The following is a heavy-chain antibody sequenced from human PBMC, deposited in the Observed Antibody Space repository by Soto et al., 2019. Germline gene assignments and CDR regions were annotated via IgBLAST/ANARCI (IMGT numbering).Heavy chain of an antibody. V-gene: IGHV5-10-1*01. D-gene: IGHD2-15*01. CDR2: IDPSDSYT. Sequence: EVQLVQSGAEVKKPGESLRISCKGSGYSFTSYWISWLRQMPGKGLEWMGRIDPSDSYTNYSPSFQGHVTISADKSISTAYLQWSSLKASDTVMYYCAITGVVAATYFDYWGQGTLVTVSS. J-gene: IGHJ4*02. CDR1: GYSFTSYW. CDR3: AITGVVAATYFDY.